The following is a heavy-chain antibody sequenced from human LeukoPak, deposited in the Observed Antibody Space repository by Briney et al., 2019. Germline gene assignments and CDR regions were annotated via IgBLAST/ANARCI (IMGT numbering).Heavy chain of an antibody. Sequence: SETLSLTCTVSGGCISSYYWSWIRQPPGKGLERIGYIYYSGSTNYNPSLKSRVTISVDTSKNQFSLKLSSVTAADTAVYYCARDRTGTTYYYGMDVWGQGTTVTVSS. CDR1: GGCISSYY. J-gene: IGHJ6*02. CDR3: ARDRTGTTYYYGMDV. CDR2: IYYSGST. V-gene: IGHV4-59*01. D-gene: IGHD1-1*01.